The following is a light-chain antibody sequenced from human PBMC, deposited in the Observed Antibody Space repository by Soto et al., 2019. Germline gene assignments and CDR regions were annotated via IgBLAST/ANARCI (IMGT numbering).Light chain of an antibody. J-gene: IGLJ1*01. CDR3: TSYTTSTTLV. Sequence: QSALTQPASVSGSPGQSITISCTGTSSDVGAYNYVSWYQQHPGIPPKLFIYGVRNRPSGVSNRFSGSKSGNTASLTISGLQAEDEADYYCTSYTTSTTLVFGTGTKVTVL. CDR2: GVR. V-gene: IGLV2-14*03. CDR1: SSDVGAYNY.